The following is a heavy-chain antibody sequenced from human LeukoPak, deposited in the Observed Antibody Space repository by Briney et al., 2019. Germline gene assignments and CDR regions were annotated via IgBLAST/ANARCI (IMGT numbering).Heavy chain of an antibody. CDR3: AREAPVAAGSDAFDI. CDR1: GGTFSSYT. D-gene: IGHD6-19*01. J-gene: IGHJ3*02. CDR2: IIPIFGSA. Sequence: SVKVSCKASGGTFSSYTISWVRQAPGQGLEWMGRIIPIFGSAKYAERFQGSVTITADESTSTAYMELSSLRYEDTAVYYCAREAPVAAGSDAFDIWGQGTMVTVSS. V-gene: IGHV1-69*13.